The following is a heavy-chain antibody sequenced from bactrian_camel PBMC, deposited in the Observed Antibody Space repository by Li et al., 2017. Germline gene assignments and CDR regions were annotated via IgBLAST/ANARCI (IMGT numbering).Heavy chain of an antibody. Sequence: DVQLVESGGGSVQAGGSLRLSCVLSGHSRGSNCVGWFRLPPGRAPAEREGIAAIRKSGGETWYHDSVKGRFTISKDNAENTLYLQMNGLKPEDTAVYFCAGGLMGWVLRQYNYWGQGTQVTV. CDR2: IRKSGGET. V-gene: IGHV3S32*01. D-gene: IGHD5*01. CDR3: AGGLMGWVLRQYNY. J-gene: IGHJ4*01. CDR1: GHSRGSNC.